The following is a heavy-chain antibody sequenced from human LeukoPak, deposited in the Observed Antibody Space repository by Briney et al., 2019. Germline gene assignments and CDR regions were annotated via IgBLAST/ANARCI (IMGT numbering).Heavy chain of an antibody. J-gene: IGHJ4*02. CDR1: GASLSTYY. CDR3: ARIGAAGTRYYFDY. CDR2: IFYSGGT. V-gene: IGHV4-59*01. D-gene: IGHD6-13*01. Sequence: SETLSLTCIVSGASLSTYYGTWIRQAPGKGLEWIGYIFYSGGTNYNSSLKSRVTLSIDTSKNQLSLELTSVTAADTAVYYCARIGAAGTRYYFDYWSQGTLVTVSS.